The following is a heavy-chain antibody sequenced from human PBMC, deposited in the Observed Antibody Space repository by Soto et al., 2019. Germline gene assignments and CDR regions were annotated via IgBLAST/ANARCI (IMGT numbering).Heavy chain of an antibody. D-gene: IGHD1-26*01. CDR1: GGTFSSYA. Sequence: QVQLVQSGAEVKKPGSSLKVSCKASGGTFSSYAISWVRQAPGQGLEWMGGIIPIFGTANYAQQFQGRVTITADESTSTAYMELSSLRSEDTAVDYCAIWWELRVDAFYIWGKGTMVTVSS. J-gene: IGHJ3*02. CDR3: AIWWELRVDAFYI. CDR2: IIPIFGTA. V-gene: IGHV1-69*01.